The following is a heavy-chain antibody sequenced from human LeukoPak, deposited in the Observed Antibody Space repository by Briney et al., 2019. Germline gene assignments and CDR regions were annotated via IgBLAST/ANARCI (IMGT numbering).Heavy chain of an antibody. CDR2: FDPEDGET. CDR1: GYTLIELS. Sequence: GASVKVSCKVSGYTLIELSMHWVRQAPGKGLEWMGGFDPEDGETIYAQKFQGRVTMTEDTSTDTAYMELNSLRSEDTAVYYCAIGLAYGSSPGYFDYWGQGTLVTVSS. D-gene: IGHD6-6*01. CDR3: AIGLAYGSSPGYFDY. V-gene: IGHV1-24*01. J-gene: IGHJ4*02.